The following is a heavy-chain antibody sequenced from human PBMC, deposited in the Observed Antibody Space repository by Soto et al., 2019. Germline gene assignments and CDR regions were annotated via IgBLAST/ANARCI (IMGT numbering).Heavy chain of an antibody. CDR1: GGTFSSYA. V-gene: IGHV1-69*01. CDR3: ARSQGSSTSLEIYYYYYYGMDV. Sequence: QVQLVQSGAEVKKPGSSVKVSCKASGGTFSSYAISWVRQAPGQGLEWMGGIIPISGTANYAQKFQGRVTITADEYTRTAYMELSSLRSEATAVYYCARSQGSSTSLEIYYYYYYGMDVWGQGTTVTVSS. D-gene: IGHD2-2*01. CDR2: IIPISGTA. J-gene: IGHJ6*02.